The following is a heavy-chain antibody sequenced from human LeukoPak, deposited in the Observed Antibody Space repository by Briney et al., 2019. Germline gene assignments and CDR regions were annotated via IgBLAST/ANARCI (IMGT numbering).Heavy chain of an antibody. CDR2: IFNSGST. CDR3: AKGGAGASLSYYYYYMDV. J-gene: IGHJ6*03. D-gene: IGHD1-26*01. CDR1: GGSISSSKYY. Sequence: SETLSLTCTVSGGSISSSKYYWGWIRQPPGKGLEWIGTIFNSGSTHYNPSLKSRVTISVDTSKNQFSLNLSSVTAADTAVYYCAKGGAGASLSYYYYYMDVWGKGTTVTISS. V-gene: IGHV4-39*01.